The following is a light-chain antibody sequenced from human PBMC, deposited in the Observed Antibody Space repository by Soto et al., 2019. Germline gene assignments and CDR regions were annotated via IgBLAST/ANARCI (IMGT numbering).Light chain of an antibody. Sequence: SYELTQPPSVSVSPGQTASITCSGDNLGDKYASWFQQKPCQSPVVVILQDGRRPSGFPERFSGSVSGNTATLTISGTQAMDEADYYCQAWDRSSVVFGGGTKVTVL. CDR1: NLGDKY. J-gene: IGLJ2*01. CDR2: QDG. V-gene: IGLV3-1*01. CDR3: QAWDRSSVV.